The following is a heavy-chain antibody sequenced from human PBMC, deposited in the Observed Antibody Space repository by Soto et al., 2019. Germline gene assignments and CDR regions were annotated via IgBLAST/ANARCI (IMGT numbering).Heavy chain of an antibody. CDR2: ISYDGSNK. V-gene: IGHV3-30-3*01. J-gene: IGHJ4*02. Sequence: PGVSLRLSCAASGFTFSSYAMHWVRQAPGKGLEWVAVISYDGSNKYYADSVKGRFTISRDNSKNTLYLQMNSLRAEDTAVYYCARDPGPIYYYDSSGYSYYFDYWGQGTLVTVSS. CDR1: GFTFSSYA. D-gene: IGHD3-22*01. CDR3: ARDPGPIYYYDSSGYSYYFDY.